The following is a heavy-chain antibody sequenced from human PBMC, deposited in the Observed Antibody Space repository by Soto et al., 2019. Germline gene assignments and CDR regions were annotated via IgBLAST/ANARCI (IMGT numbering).Heavy chain of an antibody. D-gene: IGHD2-2*01. CDR3: AREADVVVVSADTSDASDI. CDR1: GFTFSSYG. V-gene: IGHV3-33*01. CDR2: IWYDGSNT. J-gene: IGHJ3*02. Sequence: QVQLGESGGGVVQPGGSLRLSCAASGFTFSSYGMHWVRQAPGKGLECVAFIWYDGSNTYYADSVTGRFTISRANSKNTLYMQMNRLRAEDTAVDYVAREADVVVVSADTSDASDILVQGTMVTVSS.